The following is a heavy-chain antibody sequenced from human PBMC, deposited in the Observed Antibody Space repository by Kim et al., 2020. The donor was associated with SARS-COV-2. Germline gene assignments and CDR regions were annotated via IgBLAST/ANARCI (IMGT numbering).Heavy chain of an antibody. CDR3: AKDLEGLISHGWLVALAYY. D-gene: IGHD6-19*01. J-gene: IGHJ4*02. CDR2: ISGSGGST. V-gene: IGHV3-23*01. CDR1: GFTFSSYA. Sequence: GGSLRLSCAASGFTFSSYAMSWVRQAPGKGLEWVSAISGSGGSTYYADSVKGRFTISRDNSKNTLYLQMNSLRAEDTAVYYCAKDLEGLISHGWLVALAYYWGQGTLVTVSS.